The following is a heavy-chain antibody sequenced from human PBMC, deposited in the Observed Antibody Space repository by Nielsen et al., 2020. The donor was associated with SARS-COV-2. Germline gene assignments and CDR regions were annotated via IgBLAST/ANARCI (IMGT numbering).Heavy chain of an antibody. CDR1: GGSIRSYF. D-gene: IGHD1-26*01. V-gene: IGHV4-4*07. CDR2: IFTSGST. CDR3: ARVPEWELPYGYFDY. J-gene: IGHJ4*02. Sequence: SETLSLTCTVSGGSIRSYFWSWIRQPAGKGLEWIGRIFTSGSTNYNPSLKSRVTMSVDTSKNQFSLKLSSVTAADTAVYYCARVPEWELPYGYFDYWGQGTLVTVSS.